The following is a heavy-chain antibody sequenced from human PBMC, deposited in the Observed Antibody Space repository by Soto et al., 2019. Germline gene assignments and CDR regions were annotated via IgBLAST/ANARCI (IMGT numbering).Heavy chain of an antibody. D-gene: IGHD2-15*01. J-gene: IGHJ4*02. CDR3: AKGGEGSCSQTSCLYFSDS. CDR2: ISGSGDSS. V-gene: IGHV3-23*01. CDR1: GFTFSTYA. Sequence: EVQLLDSGGGLVQPGGSLRLSCAASGFTFSTYAMSWVRQAPGKGLEGVSTISGSGDSSYYATSVKGRFTISRDNSRNTLDLQMNSLRVEDTAVYYCAKGGEGSCSQTSCLYFSDSWGQGTLVTVSS.